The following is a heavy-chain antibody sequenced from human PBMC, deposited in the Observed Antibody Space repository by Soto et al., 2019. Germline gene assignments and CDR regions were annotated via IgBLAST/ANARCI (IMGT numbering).Heavy chain of an antibody. V-gene: IGHV1-58*01. CDR3: AARGDSTYDAFDI. CDR1: GFTFSSSA. CDR2: IDVGSANA. D-gene: IGHD2-2*01. Sequence: SVKVSCKTSGFTFSSSAVHWVRQARGHRLQWIGWIDVGSANANYAQMLQERVTVSRDMSTSTAYMELSSLRSEDTAVYYCAARGDSTYDAFDIWGQGTMVTVSS. J-gene: IGHJ3*02.